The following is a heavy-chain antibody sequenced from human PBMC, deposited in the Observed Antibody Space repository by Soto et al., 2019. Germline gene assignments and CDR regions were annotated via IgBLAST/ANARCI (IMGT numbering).Heavy chain of an antibody. CDR3: ARGGTFRTFDY. CDR1: GGSISSYY. Sequence: SETLSLTCTVSGGSISSYYWSWIRQPPGKGLEWIGYIYYSGSTNYNPSLKSRVTISVDTSKNQFSLKLSSVTAADTAVYYCARGGTFRTFDYWGQGTLVTVSS. D-gene: IGHD3-16*01. V-gene: IGHV4-59*08. CDR2: IYYSGST. J-gene: IGHJ4*02.